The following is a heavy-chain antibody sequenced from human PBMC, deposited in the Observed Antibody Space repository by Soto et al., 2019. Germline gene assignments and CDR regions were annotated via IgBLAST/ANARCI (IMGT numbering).Heavy chain of an antibody. CDR3: ASSPRGYCSSTSCRELGNYYGMDV. D-gene: IGHD2-2*01. CDR2: IDPSDSYT. Sequence: GESLKISCKGSGYSFTSFWISWVRQMPGKGLEWMGRIDPSDSYTNYSPSFQGHVTISADKSISTAYLQWSSLKASDTAMYYCASSPRGYCSSTSCRELGNYYGMDVWGQGTTVTLSS. V-gene: IGHV5-10-1*01. CDR1: GYSFTSFW. J-gene: IGHJ6*02.